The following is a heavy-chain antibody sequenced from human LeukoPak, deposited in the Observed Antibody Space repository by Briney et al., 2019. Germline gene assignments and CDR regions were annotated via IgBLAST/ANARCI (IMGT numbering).Heavy chain of an antibody. CDR1: GYTFTGYY. V-gene: IGHV1-2*06. CDR2: INPNSGGT. Sequence: GASVKVSCKASGYTFTGYYMHWVRQAPGQGLEWMGRINPNSGGTNYAQKFQGRVTMTRDTSISTAYMELSRLRSDDTAVYYCARDLYYDYVWGSYRYPPDAFDIWGRGTMVTVSS. CDR3: ARDLYYDYVWGSYRYPPDAFDI. D-gene: IGHD3-16*02. J-gene: IGHJ3*02.